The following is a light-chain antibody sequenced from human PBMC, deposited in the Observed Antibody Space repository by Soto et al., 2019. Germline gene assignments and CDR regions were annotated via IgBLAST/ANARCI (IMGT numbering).Light chain of an antibody. CDR1: QSVRNN. Sequence: EIVMTQSPATLSVSPGERATLSCRASQSVRNNLAWFQQKPGQAPRLLIYATSNRATGVPARFSGSGSGAEYTLAISSLQSEDFAIYYCQQYESWPPYTFGQGTKVDIK. V-gene: IGKV3-15*01. CDR2: ATS. CDR3: QQYESWPPYT. J-gene: IGKJ2*01.